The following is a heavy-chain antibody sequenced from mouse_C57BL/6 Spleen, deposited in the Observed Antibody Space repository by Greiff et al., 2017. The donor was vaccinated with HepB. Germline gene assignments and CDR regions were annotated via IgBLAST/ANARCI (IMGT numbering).Heavy chain of an antibody. V-gene: IGHV1-53*01. J-gene: IGHJ2*01. D-gene: IGHD1-1*01. Sequence: VQLQQPGTELVKPGASVKLSCKASGYTFTSYWMHWVKQRPGQGLEWIGNINPSNGGTNYNEKFKSKATLTVDKSSSTAYMQLSSLTSEDSAVYYCARCPPIYYGSSYFDYWGQGTTLTVSS. CDR2: INPSNGGT. CDR3: ARCPPIYYGSSYFDY. CDR1: GYTFTSYW.